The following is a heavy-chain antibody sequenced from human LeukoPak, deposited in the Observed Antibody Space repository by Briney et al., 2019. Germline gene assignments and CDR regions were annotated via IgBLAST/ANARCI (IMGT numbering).Heavy chain of an antibody. D-gene: IGHD2-2*01. CDR1: GSIFSGHL. CDR2: IAYEGSEK. CDR3: AREGDRHCTLDY. V-gene: IGHV3-30*01. Sequence: GGSLRLSCAASGSIFSGHLLHWVRQAPGKGLEWVAVIAYEGSEKYHADSVKGRFAISRDNSDHTVYLQMNSLRPEDTAVYYCAREGDRHCTLDYWGQGTLVTVSS. J-gene: IGHJ4*02.